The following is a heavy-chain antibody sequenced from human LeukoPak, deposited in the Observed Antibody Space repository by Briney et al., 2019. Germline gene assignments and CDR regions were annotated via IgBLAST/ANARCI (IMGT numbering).Heavy chain of an antibody. J-gene: IGHJ4*02. CDR3: AKDRDPYDYGSGSYSLDY. Sequence: GGSLRLSCAASDFSFSNYAMSWVRQAPGKGLEWVSAVSNRGGSTYYADSVKGRFTISRDNSKNTLYLQMNSLRAEDTAVYYCAKDRDPYDYGSGSYSLDYWGQGTLVTVSS. D-gene: IGHD3-10*01. CDR1: DFSFSNYA. CDR2: VSNRGGST. V-gene: IGHV3-23*01.